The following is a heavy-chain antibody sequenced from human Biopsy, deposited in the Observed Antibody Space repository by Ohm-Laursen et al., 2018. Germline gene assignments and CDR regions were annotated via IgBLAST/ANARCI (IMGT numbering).Heavy chain of an antibody. CDR1: RDSISNYY. V-gene: IGHV4-59*12. J-gene: IGHJ5*02. D-gene: IGHD1-14*01. CDR3: ARDRDRRGWFDP. CDR2: IYYTGST. Sequence: PSLTCTVSRDSISNYYWTWIRQSPGKGLEWIGYIYYTGSTNYNPSVKSRVTISVDTSKNQFSLRVSSVTAADTAVYYCARDRDRRGWFDPWGQGTLVTVSS.